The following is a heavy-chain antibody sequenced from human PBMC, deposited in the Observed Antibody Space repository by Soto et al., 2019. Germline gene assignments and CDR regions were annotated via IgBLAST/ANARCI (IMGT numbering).Heavy chain of an antibody. J-gene: IGHJ6*02. D-gene: IGHD3-22*01. CDR2: ISYDGNNK. Sequence: QGQLVESGGGVVQPGRSLRLSCGASGFSFSSYGMHWVRQTPGKGLEWVAVISYDGNNKYYADPVKGRFTISRDNSKNTLYLQMNSLRVEDTAVYYCAKDLKFYDGSGYGMDVWGQGTTVTVSS. V-gene: IGHV3-30*18. CDR3: AKDLKFYDGSGYGMDV. CDR1: GFSFSSYG.